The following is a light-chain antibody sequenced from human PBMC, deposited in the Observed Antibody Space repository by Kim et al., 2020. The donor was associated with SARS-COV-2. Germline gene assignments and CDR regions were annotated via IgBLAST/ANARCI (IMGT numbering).Light chain of an antibody. V-gene: IGKV3-20*01. CDR2: GAS. CDR1: QSVSSNY. J-gene: IGKJ4*01. CDR3: QQYGSSPR. Sequence: LSPGDRATLSCRASQSVSSNYLVWYQQKPGQTPRLLIYGASSRATGIPDRFSGSGSGTDFTLTISRLEPEDFAVYYCQQYGSSPRFGGGTTVDIK.